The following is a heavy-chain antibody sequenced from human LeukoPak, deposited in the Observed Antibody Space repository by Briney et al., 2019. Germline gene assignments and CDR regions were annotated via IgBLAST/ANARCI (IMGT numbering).Heavy chain of an antibody. CDR3: ARFGVTATLGY. Sequence: GGSLRLSCEASGFTFSSYWMSWVRQAPGKGLEWVAQIKQDGSEKYYVDSVRGRFTISRDNAKNSLYLQVISLRAEDTAVYFCARFGVTATLGYWGQGTLVTVFS. J-gene: IGHJ4*02. CDR2: IKQDGSEK. CDR1: GFTFSSYW. V-gene: IGHV3-7*01. D-gene: IGHD1-7*01.